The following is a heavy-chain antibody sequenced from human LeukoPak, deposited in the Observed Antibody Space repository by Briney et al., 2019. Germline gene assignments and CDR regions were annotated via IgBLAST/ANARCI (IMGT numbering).Heavy chain of an antibody. CDR1: GYTFTGYY. Sequence: ASVKVSCKASGYTFTGYYMHWVRQAPGQGLEWMGWINPNSGGTNYAQKFQGRVTMTRDTSISTAYMELSRLRSDDTAVYYCARGLVLRFLEWLWIYWGQGTLVTVSS. J-gene: IGHJ4*02. CDR3: ARGLVLRFLEWLWIY. D-gene: IGHD3-3*01. CDR2: INPNSGGT. V-gene: IGHV1-2*02.